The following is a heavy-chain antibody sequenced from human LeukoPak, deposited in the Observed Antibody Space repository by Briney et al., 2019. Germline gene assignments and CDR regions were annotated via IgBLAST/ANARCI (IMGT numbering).Heavy chain of an antibody. CDR1: GFTFSSYG. CDR2: IRYDGSNK. J-gene: IGHJ4*02. D-gene: IGHD3-22*01. CDR3: AKDRVSGDSSGYYPDY. V-gene: IGHV3-30*02. Sequence: PGGSLRLSCAASGFTFSSYGMHWVRQAPGKGLEWVAFIRYDGSNKYYADSVKGRFTISRDNSKNTLYLQMNSLRAEDTAVYYCAKDRVSGDSSGYYPDYWGQGTLATVSS.